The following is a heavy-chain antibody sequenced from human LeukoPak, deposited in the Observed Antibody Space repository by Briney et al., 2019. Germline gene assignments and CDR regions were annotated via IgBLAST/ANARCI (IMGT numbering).Heavy chain of an antibody. CDR3: ARVGGYCSSTSCYNWFDT. Sequence: GASVKVSCKASGGTFSSYAISWVRQAPGQGLEWMGGIIPIFGTANYAQKFQGRVTITADESTSTAYMELSSLRSEDTAVYYCARVGGYCSSTSCYNWFDTWGQGTLVTVSS. V-gene: IGHV1-69*13. CDR1: GGTFSSYA. CDR2: IIPIFGTA. J-gene: IGHJ5*02. D-gene: IGHD2-2*01.